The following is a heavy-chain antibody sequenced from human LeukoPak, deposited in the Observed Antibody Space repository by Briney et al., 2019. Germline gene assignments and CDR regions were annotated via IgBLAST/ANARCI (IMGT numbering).Heavy chain of an antibody. CDR1: GGSISSSSYY. Sequence: PSETLSLTCTVSGGSISSSSYYWGWIRQSPGKGLEWIGYIYDSGSTDYNPSLKSRVTMSMDTSANQFSLRLTSVTAADTAIYYCARRYSGSSFTYWGRGTLVTVSS. D-gene: IGHD1-26*01. CDR3: ARRYSGSSFTY. V-gene: IGHV4-61*05. J-gene: IGHJ4*02. CDR2: IYDSGST.